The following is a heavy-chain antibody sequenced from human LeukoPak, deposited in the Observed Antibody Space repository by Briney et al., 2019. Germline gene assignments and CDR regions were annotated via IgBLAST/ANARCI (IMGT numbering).Heavy chain of an antibody. V-gene: IGHV1-2*02. CDR2: INPNSGGT. CDR3: ARDLSLHDAFDI. J-gene: IGHJ3*02. CDR1: GHTFTGYY. Sequence: ASVKVSCKASGHTFTGYYMHWVRQAPGQGLEWMGWINPNSGGTNYAQKFQGRVTMTRDTSISTAYMELRSLRSDDTAVYYCARDLSLHDAFDIWGQGTMVTVSS.